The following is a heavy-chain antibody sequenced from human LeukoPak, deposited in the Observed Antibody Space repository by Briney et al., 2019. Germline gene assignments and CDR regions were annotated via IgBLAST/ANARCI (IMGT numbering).Heavy chain of an antibody. CDR3: ARADPQPRTNWFDP. Sequence: SVKVSCKASGGTFISYAISWVRQAPGQGLEWMGGIIPIFGTANYAQKFQGRVTITADESTSTAYMELSSLRSEDTAVYYCARADPQPRTNWFDPWGQGTLVTVSS. D-gene: IGHD6-6*01. CDR2: IIPIFGTA. J-gene: IGHJ5*02. V-gene: IGHV1-69*13. CDR1: GGTFISYA.